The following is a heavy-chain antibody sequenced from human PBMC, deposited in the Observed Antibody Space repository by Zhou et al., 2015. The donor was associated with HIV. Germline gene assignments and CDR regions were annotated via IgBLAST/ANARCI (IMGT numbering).Heavy chain of an antibody. V-gene: IGHV1-69*01. CDR2: IIPFFGTS. J-gene: IGHJ4*02. Sequence: QVQLVQSGAEVKKPGSSVKVSCKASGGTFNSYVFSWVRQAPGQGLEWVGGIIPFFGTSNYAQNFQGRVTITADDSTRTVYMEVRSLRSEDTAVYYCAREVLQDRFGDYVSGSGYFDYWGQGTLVTVSS. D-gene: IGHD4-17*01. CDR3: AREVLQDRFGDYVSGSGYFDY. CDR1: GGTFNSYV.